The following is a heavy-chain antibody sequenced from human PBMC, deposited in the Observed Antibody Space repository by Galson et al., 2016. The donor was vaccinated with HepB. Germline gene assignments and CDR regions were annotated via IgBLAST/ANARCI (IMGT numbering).Heavy chain of an antibody. V-gene: IGHV3-23*01. CDR3: AKDLDKEILTGYFSGIDYHYGMDV. CDR1: GLSFSNYA. Sequence: SLRLSCAGSGLSFSNYAMSWVRQAPGTGLQWLSAISGRGDNTYYTDSVKGRSTISRDNSKNTLFLQMDSLRDEETAVYYCAKDLDKEILTGYFSGIDYHYGMDVWGQGTAVTVTS. D-gene: IGHD3-9*01. CDR2: ISGRGDNT. J-gene: IGHJ6*01.